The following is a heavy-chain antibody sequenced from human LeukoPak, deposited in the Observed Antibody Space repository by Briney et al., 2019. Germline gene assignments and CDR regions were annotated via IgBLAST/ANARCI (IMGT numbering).Heavy chain of an antibody. CDR1: GDSIRTGSYC. V-gene: IGHV4-61*02. CDR2: LYTSGNT. CDR3: ARERSGYLYYFDY. J-gene: IGHJ4*02. D-gene: IGHD3-22*01. Sequence: SQTLSLTWSVSGDSIRTGSYCWSWIRQPAGKGLEWIGRLYTSGNTNFNPSLKSRVTISVDTSKNQFSLNLSSVTAADTAVYYCARERSGYLYYFDYWGQGTLVTVSS.